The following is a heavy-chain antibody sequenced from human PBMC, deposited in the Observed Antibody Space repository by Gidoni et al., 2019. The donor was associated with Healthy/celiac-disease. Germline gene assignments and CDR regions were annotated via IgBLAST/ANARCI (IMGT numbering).Heavy chain of an antibody. CDR3: TREPSRPYIAAAGIGIDY. J-gene: IGHJ4*02. Sequence: EVQLVESGGGLVQPGRSLRLSCTASGFTFGDYAMSWVRQAPGKGLEWVGFIRSKAYGGTTEYAASVKGRFTISRDDSKSIAYLQMNSLKTEDTAVYYCTREPSRPYIAAAGIGIDYWGQGTLVTVSS. CDR1: GFTFGDYA. CDR2: IRSKAYGGTT. D-gene: IGHD6-13*01. V-gene: IGHV3-49*04.